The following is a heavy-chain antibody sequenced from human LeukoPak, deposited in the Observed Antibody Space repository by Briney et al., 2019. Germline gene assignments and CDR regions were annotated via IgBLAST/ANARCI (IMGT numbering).Heavy chain of an antibody. Sequence: SETLSLTCTVSGGSISSGDYYWSWIRQPPGKGLEWIGYIYYSGSTYYNPSLKSRVTISVDTSKNQFSLKLSSVTAADTAVYYCARAAPGIVVVPAAIIWGQGTLVTVSS. J-gene: IGHJ4*02. D-gene: IGHD2-2*02. CDR1: GGSISSGDYY. CDR2: IYYSGST. CDR3: ARAAPGIVVVPAAII. V-gene: IGHV4-30-4*08.